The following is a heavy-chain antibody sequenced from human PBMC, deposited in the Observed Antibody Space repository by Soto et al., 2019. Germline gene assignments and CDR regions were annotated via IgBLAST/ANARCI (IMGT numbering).Heavy chain of an antibody. Sequence: QVQLVESGGGVVQPGRSLRLSCAASGFTFSSYGMHWVRQAPGKGLEWVAVIWYDGSNKYYADSVKGRFTISRDNSKNTLYLQMNSLRAEDTAVYYCARVPIVVVPVARQYYFDYWGQGTLVTVSS. CDR2: IWYDGSNK. J-gene: IGHJ4*02. CDR1: GFTFSSYG. V-gene: IGHV3-33*01. D-gene: IGHD2-2*01. CDR3: ARVPIVVVPVARQYYFDY.